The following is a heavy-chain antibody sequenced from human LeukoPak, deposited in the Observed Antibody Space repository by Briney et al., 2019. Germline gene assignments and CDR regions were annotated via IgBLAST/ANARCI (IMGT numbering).Heavy chain of an antibody. CDR1: GFSVNTNY. V-gene: IGHV3-66*01. Sequence: GGFLRLSCAASGFSVNTNYMTWVRQAPGKGLEWVSVLYSGGGAYYADSVKDRFTISRDYSQNTLLLQMNSLRAEDTALYYCARGKTSDDIIEDAFDIWGQGTMVAVSS. CDR2: LYSGGGA. D-gene: IGHD3-9*01. J-gene: IGHJ3*02. CDR3: ARGKTSDDIIEDAFDI.